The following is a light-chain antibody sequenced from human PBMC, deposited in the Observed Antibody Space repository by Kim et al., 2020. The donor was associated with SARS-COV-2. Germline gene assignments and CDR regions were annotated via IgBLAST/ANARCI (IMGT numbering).Light chain of an antibody. Sequence: DIQMTQSPSTLSASIGDRVTITCRASQSINNWLAWYQQKPGKAPKVLIYDASTLQSGVPSRFSGSKSGTEFTLTISSLQPDDSAVYYRQQYSTYSWTFGRGTKVDIK. CDR2: DAS. CDR3: QQYSTYSWT. J-gene: IGKJ1*01. CDR1: QSINNW. V-gene: IGKV1-5*01.